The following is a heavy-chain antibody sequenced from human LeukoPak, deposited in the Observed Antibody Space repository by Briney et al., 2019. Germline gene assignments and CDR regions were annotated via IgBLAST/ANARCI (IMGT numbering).Heavy chain of an antibody. CDR1: GFTFSDYY. J-gene: IGHJ6*03. D-gene: IGHD3-22*01. V-gene: IGHV3-11*01. CDR2: ISSSGSTI. CDR3: ARGDDSRPRNYYMDV. Sequence: GGSLRLSCAASGFTFSDYYMSWIRQAPGKGLEWVSYISSSGSTIYYADSVKGRFTISRGNAKNSLYLQMNSLRAEDTAVYYCARGDDSRPRNYYMDVWGKGTTVTVSS.